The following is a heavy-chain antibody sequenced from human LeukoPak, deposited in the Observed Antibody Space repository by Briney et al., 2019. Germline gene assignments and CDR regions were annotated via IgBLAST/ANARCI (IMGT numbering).Heavy chain of an antibody. Sequence: PGGSLRLSCAASGFTFNTYVMYWVRQAPGKGLELVAVISYDGSNEYYTDSVKGRFTISRDNSKNTLYLQMNSLRAEDTAVYYCAKLCYDFWSGYPHDAFDIWGQGTMVTVSS. CDR2: ISYDGSNE. D-gene: IGHD3-3*01. CDR3: AKLCYDFWSGYPHDAFDI. J-gene: IGHJ3*02. V-gene: IGHV3-30*18. CDR1: GFTFNTYV.